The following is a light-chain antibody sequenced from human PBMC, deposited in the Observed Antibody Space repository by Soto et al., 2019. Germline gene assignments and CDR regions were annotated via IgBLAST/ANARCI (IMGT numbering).Light chain of an antibody. CDR3: QHRGRWPRT. CDR2: GAS. Sequence: EIVLTQSPATLSLSPGERATLSCRASQSVSSYLAWYQQKPGQAPRLLIYGASNRATGIPARFSGSGSGTDFTLTISSLEPEDFAVYYCQHRGRWPRTFGQGTNL. J-gene: IGKJ2*01. CDR1: QSVSSY. V-gene: IGKV3-11*01.